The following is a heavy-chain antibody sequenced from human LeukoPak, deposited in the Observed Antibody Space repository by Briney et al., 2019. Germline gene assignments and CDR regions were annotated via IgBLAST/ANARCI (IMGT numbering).Heavy chain of an antibody. CDR1: GGSFSGYY. CDR3: ARGLKNYYYYMDV. CDR2: INHSGST. V-gene: IGHV4-34*01. Sequence: PSETLSLTXAVYGGSFSGYYWSWIRQPPGKGLEWIGEINHSGSTNYNPSLKSRVTISVDTSKNQFSLKLSSVTAADTAVYYCARGLKNYYYYMDVWGKGTTVTVSS. J-gene: IGHJ6*03.